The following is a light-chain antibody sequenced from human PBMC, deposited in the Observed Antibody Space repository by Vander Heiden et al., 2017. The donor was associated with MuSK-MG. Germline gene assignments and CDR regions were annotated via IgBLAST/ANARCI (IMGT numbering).Light chain of an antibody. J-gene: IGKJ5*01. V-gene: IGKV1-39*01. Sequence: DIQMTQSPSSLSASVGDRVTITCRASQSISSYLNWYQQKPGKAPKLLIYAASSLQSGVPSRFSGSGSGTDFTLTISRLQPEDFATYYCQQSDSTPQGFGQGTRLEIK. CDR1: QSISSY. CDR3: QQSDSTPQG. CDR2: AAS.